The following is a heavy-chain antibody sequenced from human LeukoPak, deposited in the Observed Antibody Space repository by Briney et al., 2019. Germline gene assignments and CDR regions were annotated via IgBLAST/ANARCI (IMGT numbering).Heavy chain of an antibody. CDR2: IYSGGST. J-gene: IGHJ4*02. CDR3: ARDANWNFDY. Sequence: GGSLRLSCAGSGLTVSINYMTWLRQAPGKGLEWVSVIYSGGSTYYADSVKGRFTISRDSSKNTLYLQMNSLRAEDTAVYYCARDANWNFDYWGQGTLVTVSS. CDR1: GLTVSINY. V-gene: IGHV3-66*01. D-gene: IGHD1-1*01.